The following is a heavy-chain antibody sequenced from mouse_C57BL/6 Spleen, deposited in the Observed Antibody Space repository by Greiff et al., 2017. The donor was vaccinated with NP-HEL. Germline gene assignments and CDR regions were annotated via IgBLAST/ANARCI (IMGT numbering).Heavy chain of an antibody. V-gene: IGHV5-6*02. J-gene: IGHJ2*01. Sequence: EVKLEESGGDLVKPGGSLKLSCAASGFTFSSYGMSWVRQTPDKRLEWVATISSGGSYTYYPDSVKGRFTISRDNAKNTLYLQMSSLKSEDTAMYYCARQGSKNYFDYWGQGTTLTVSS. CDR1: GFTFSSYG. D-gene: IGHD2-5*01. CDR2: ISSGGSYT. CDR3: ARQGSKNYFDY.